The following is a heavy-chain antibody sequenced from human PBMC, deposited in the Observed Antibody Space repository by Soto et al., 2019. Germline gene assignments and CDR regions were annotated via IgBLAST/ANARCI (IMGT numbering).Heavy chain of an antibody. J-gene: IGHJ4*02. Sequence: QVQLQESGPGLVKPSQTLSLTCTVSGGSINSGGYYWTWIRQLPGTGLEWIGYIYYTGSTSYNPSLKSRLSISVDTSKNQFSLKLYSVTAADTAVYYCARDRCSGGSCHYLDYWGQGTLVTVSS. V-gene: IGHV4-31*03. CDR3: ARDRCSGGSCHYLDY. CDR1: GGSINSGGYY. D-gene: IGHD2-15*01. CDR2: IYYTGST.